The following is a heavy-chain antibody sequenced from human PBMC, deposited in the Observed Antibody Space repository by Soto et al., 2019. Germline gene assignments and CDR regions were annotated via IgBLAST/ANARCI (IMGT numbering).Heavy chain of an antibody. CDR3: ARAHYDYVWGSYRYTNYFDY. J-gene: IGHJ4*02. Sequence: QVPLVQSGAEVKKPGASVKVSCKASGYTFTGYYMHWVRQAPGQGLEWMGWINPNSGGTNYAQKFQGRVTMTRDTSISTAYMELSRLRSDDTAVYYCARAHYDYVWGSYRYTNYFDYWGQGTLVTVSS. CDR1: GYTFTGYY. D-gene: IGHD3-16*02. V-gene: IGHV1-2*02. CDR2: INPNSGGT.